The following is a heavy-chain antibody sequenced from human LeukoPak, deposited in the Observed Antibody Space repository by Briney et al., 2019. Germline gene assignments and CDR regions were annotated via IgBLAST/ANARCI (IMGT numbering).Heavy chain of an antibody. V-gene: IGHV3-30-3*01. CDR3: ARGARRYYYYGMDV. J-gene: IGHJ6*02. Sequence: RSLRLSCAASGFTFSSYAMHWVRQAPGKGLEWVAVISYDGSNKYYADSVKGRFTISRDNSKNTLYLQMNSLRAEDTAVYYCARGARRYYYYGMDVWGQGTTVTVSS. CDR2: ISYDGSNK. CDR1: GFTFSSYA.